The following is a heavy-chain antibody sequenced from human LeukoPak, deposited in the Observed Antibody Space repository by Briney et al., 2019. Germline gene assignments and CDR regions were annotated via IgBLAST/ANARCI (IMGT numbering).Heavy chain of an antibody. CDR1: SGSISNYY. D-gene: IGHD3-10*01. CDR3: ARAYYGSGSYYNVAWFDP. CDR2: IFTSGNT. J-gene: IGHJ5*02. V-gene: IGHV4-4*07. Sequence: SETLSLTCTVFSGSISNYYWSWIRQPAGKGLEWIGHIFTSGNTNYNPSLKSRVTMSVDTSKNQFSLKLSSVTAADTAVYYCARAYYGSGSYYNVAWFDPWGQGTLVTVSS.